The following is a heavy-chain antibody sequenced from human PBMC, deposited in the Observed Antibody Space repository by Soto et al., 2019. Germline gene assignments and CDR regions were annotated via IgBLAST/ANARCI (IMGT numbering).Heavy chain of an antibody. CDR3: ARVSRATGTNGVAFDI. CDR2: IGTAGDR. J-gene: IGHJ3*02. D-gene: IGHD1-1*01. Sequence: VGSLRLSFAASGFTFSSYDMHWVRQATGKGLEWVSAIGTAGDRYYPGSVKGRFTISRENAKNSLYLQMNSLRAGDTAVYYCARVSRATGTNGVAFDIWGQGTMVTVSS. V-gene: IGHV3-13*01. CDR1: GFTFSSYD.